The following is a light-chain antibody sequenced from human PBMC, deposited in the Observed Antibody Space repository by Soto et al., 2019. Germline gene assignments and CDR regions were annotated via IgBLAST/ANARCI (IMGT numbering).Light chain of an antibody. Sequence: QSALTQPASVSGSPGQSITISCTGTSSDVGGYNYVSWYQQHPGKAPKLMIYEVSNRPSGVSNRFSGSKPGNTASLNISGLQAEDEADYYCSSYTSSSTLLVFGGGTKLTVL. CDR2: EVS. V-gene: IGLV2-14*01. J-gene: IGLJ2*01. CDR3: SSYTSSSTLLV. CDR1: SSDVGGYNY.